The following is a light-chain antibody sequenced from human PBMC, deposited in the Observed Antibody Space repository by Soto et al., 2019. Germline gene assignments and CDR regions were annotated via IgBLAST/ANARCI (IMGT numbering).Light chain of an antibody. CDR3: QHPKT. V-gene: IGKV3-20*01. CDR2: GAS. Sequence: EIVLTQSPGTLSLSPGERATLSCRASQSVSSSYLAWYQQKPGQAPRLLIYGASSRATGIPDRFSGSGSGTDFTLTISRLEPEDFAVYYCQHPKTFGQGTKVDIK. J-gene: IGKJ1*01. CDR1: QSVSSSY.